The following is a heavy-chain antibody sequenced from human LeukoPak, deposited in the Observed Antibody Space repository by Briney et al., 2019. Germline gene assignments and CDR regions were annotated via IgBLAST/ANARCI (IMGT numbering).Heavy chain of an antibody. CDR2: IIPILGIA. D-gene: IGHD5-18*01. CDR1: GGTFSSYA. Sequence: SVKVSCKASGGTFSSYAISWVRQGPGQGLEWMGRIIPILGIANYAQKFQGRVTITADKSTSTAYMELSSLRSEDTAVYYCARANVDTAMVTDYWGQGTLVTVSS. J-gene: IGHJ4*02. V-gene: IGHV1-69*04. CDR3: ARANVDTAMVTDY.